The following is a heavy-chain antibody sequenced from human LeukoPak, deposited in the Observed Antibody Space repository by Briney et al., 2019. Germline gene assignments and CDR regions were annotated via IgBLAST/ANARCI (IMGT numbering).Heavy chain of an antibody. CDR1: GASITTYY. Sequence: SETLSLTCTVSGASITTYYWSWIRQPPGKGLEWIGYIYYSGSTNYNPSLKSRVTISVDTSKNQFSLRLSSVTAADTAVYYCARGGYGDAFDIWGQGTMVTVSS. CDR2: IYYSGST. D-gene: IGHD6-25*01. V-gene: IGHV4-59*01. J-gene: IGHJ3*02. CDR3: ARGGYGDAFDI.